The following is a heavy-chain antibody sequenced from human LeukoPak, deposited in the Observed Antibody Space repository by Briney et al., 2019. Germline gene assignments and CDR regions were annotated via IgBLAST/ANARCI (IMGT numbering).Heavy chain of an antibody. CDR3: ARGRGGRNYYDSSGYYYVFGFEFDY. D-gene: IGHD3-22*01. CDR1: GGSFSGYY. Sequence: PSETLSLTCAVYGGSFSGYYWSWIRQPPGKGLEWIGEINHSGSTNYNPSLKSRVTISVDTSKNQFSLKLSSVTAADTAVYYCARGRGGRNYYDSSGYYYVFGFEFDYWGQGTLVTVSS. CDR2: INHSGST. J-gene: IGHJ4*02. V-gene: IGHV4-34*01.